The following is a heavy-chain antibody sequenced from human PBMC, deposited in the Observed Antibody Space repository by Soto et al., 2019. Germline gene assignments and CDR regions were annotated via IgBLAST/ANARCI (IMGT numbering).Heavy chain of an antibody. J-gene: IGHJ4*02. V-gene: IGHV3-23*01. CDR1: GFTFSNHA. Sequence: EVQLLESGGGLVQPGGSLRLSCAVSGFTFSNHAMSRVRQAPGKGLEWVSAISTAVGATYYADSVKGRFTISRDDSNNTLYLQMNSLRAEDTAVYYCAKDRTAAARNFDYWGQGTPVTVSS. D-gene: IGHD6-13*01. CDR3: AKDRTAAARNFDY. CDR2: ISTAVGAT.